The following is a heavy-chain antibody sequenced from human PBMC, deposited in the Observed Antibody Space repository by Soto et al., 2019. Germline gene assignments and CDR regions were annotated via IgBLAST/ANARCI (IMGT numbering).Heavy chain of an antibody. CDR3: ARVLGSYGYCYYGMDV. D-gene: IGHD5-18*01. CDR1: GYTFTSYG. CDR2: ISAYNGNT. J-gene: IGHJ6*02. V-gene: IGHV1-18*01. Sequence: ASVKVSCKASGYTFTSYGISWVRQAPGQGLEWVGWISAYNGNTNYAQKLQGRVTMTTDTSTSTAYMELRSLRSDDTAVYYCARVLGSYGYCYYGMDVWGQGTTVTVSS.